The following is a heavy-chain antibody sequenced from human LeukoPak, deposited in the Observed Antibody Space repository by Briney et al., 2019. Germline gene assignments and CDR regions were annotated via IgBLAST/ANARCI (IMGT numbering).Heavy chain of an antibody. J-gene: IGHJ4*02. Sequence: GGSLRLSCAASGFTFSSYSMNWVRQAPGKGLEWVSSIRSSSSYIYYADSVKGRFTISRDNAKNSLYLQMNSLRAEDTAVYYCARWGGHYWGQGTLVTVST. CDR2: IRSSSSYI. CDR3: ARWGGHY. D-gene: IGHD3-16*01. V-gene: IGHV3-21*01. CDR1: GFTFSSYS.